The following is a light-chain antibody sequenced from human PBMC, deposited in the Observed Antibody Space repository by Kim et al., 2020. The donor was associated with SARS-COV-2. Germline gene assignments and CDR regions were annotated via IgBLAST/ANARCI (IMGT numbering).Light chain of an antibody. CDR1: RAITSH. CDR3: QQLYDSPFT. V-gene: IGKV1-9*01. CDR2: GAF. J-gene: IGKJ3*01. Sequence: SVGDIVTVPCRASRAITSHLAWYQQEPGKAPKLLINGAFTLQSGAPSRSSGSGSGTEFPLTNSSLQPEDFATYYCQQLYDSPFTFGPGTKVDI.